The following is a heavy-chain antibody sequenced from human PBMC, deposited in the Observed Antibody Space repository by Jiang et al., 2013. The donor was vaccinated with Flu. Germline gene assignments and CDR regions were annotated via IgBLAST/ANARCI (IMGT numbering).Heavy chain of an antibody. CDR1: GGSISSSSYY. D-gene: IGHD6-19*01. V-gene: IGHV4-39*01. J-gene: IGHJ5*02. CDR2: IYYSGST. CDR3: ARHSSGWYPWFDP. Sequence: GPGLVKPSETLSLTCTVSGGSISSSSYYWGWIRQPPGKGLEWIGSIYYSGSTYYNPSLKSRVTISVDTSKNQFSLKLSSVTAADTAVYYCARHSSGWYPWFDPWGQGTLVTVSS.